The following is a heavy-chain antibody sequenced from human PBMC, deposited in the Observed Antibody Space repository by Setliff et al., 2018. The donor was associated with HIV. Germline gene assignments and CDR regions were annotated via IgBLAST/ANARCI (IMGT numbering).Heavy chain of an antibody. CDR2: SYRSGTT. CDR1: GGSFSNYR. D-gene: IGHD3-10*01. CDR3: ARDRHYSGLGSYGP. V-gene: IGHV4-4*07. Sequence: SETLSLTCTIFGGSFSNYRWSWIRQPAGRGLEWIGRSYRSGTTDYKPSLKSRVSMSLGTSRNQFSLKLTSVTAEDTAVYYCARDRHYSGLGSYGPWGPGSLVTVSS. J-gene: IGHJ5*02.